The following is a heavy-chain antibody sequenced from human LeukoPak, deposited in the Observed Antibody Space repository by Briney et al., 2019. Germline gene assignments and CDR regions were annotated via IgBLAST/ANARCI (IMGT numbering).Heavy chain of an antibody. V-gene: IGHV3-30*02. CDR3: ASGDSGSYYKQINYFDY. CDR2: IRYDGSNK. D-gene: IGHD3-10*01. Sequence: GGSLRLSCAASGFTFSSYGMHWVRQAPGKGLEWVAFIRYDGSNKYYADSVKGRFTISRDNSKNTLYLQMNSLRAEDTAVYYCASGDSGSYYKQINYFDYWGQGTPVTVSS. CDR1: GFTFSSYG. J-gene: IGHJ4*02.